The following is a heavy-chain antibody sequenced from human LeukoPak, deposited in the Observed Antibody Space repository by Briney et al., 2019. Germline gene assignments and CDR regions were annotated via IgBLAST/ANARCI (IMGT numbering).Heavy chain of an antibody. CDR2: ISGSGGST. Sequence: PGGSLRLSCAASGFTFSSYAMSWVRQAPGKGLEWVSAISGSGGSTYYADSVKGRFTISRDNSRNTLYLQMNSLRAEDTAVYYCAKDHDYGGNFGFDYWGQGTLVTVSS. CDR3: AKDHDYGGNFGFDY. V-gene: IGHV3-23*01. CDR1: GFTFSSYA. J-gene: IGHJ4*02. D-gene: IGHD4-23*01.